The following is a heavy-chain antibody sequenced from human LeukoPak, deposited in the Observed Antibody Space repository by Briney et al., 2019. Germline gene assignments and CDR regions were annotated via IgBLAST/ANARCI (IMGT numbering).Heavy chain of an antibody. J-gene: IGHJ6*03. CDR3: ARDATTAVGWVYMDV. CDR1: GFTFKNSW. Sequence: GGSLRLSCVASGFTFKNSWVNWVRQAPGKGLVWVSRMDADGTNTHYVDSVKGRFTISRDNAENSVYLQMSSLTAEDTGLYYCARDATTAVGWVYMDVWGKGTTVTISS. CDR2: MDADGTNT. V-gene: IGHV3-74*01. D-gene: IGHD6-13*01.